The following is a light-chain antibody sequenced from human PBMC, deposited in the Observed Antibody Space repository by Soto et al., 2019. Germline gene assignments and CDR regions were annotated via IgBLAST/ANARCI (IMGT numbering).Light chain of an antibody. V-gene: IGLV3-21*04. CDR3: QVWDTTNDHYV. CDR2: NDG. CDR1: NLESKS. J-gene: IGLJ1*01. Sequence: SSELTQAPSVSVAPGKTATITCGGNNLESKSVHWYQQKPGQAPILIIYNDGDRPSGIPERLSGSNSGNTATLTISRVEAGDEADYYCQVWDTTNDHYVFGTGTKLTVL.